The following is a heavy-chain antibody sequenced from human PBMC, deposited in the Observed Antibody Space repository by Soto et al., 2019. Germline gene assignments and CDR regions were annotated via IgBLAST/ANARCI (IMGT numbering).Heavy chain of an antibody. CDR2: NYYSGST. D-gene: IGHD3-9*01. CDR3: ASPYYDILTGYSPYFDY. J-gene: IGHJ4*02. CDR1: GGSISSSSYY. Sequence: PSETLSLTCTVSGGSISSSSYYWGWIRQPPGKGQERIGSNYYSGSTYYNPSLKSRVTISVDTSKNQFSLKLSSVTAADTAVYYCASPYYDILTGYSPYFDYWGQGTLVTVSS. V-gene: IGHV4-39*01.